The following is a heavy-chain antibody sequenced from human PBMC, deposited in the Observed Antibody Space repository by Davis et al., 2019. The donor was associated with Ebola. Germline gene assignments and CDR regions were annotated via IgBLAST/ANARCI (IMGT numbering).Heavy chain of an antibody. CDR2: ISSSGSTI. V-gene: IGHV3-11*04. CDR1: GFTFSDYY. J-gene: IGHJ5*02. CDR3: ARSALDELITGTTDWFDP. D-gene: IGHD1-7*01. Sequence: PGGSLRLSCAASGFTFSDYYMSWIRQAPGKGLEWVSYISSSGSTIYYADSVKGRFTISRDNAKNSLYLQMNSLRAEDTAVYYCARSALDELITGTTDWFDPWGQGTLVTVSS.